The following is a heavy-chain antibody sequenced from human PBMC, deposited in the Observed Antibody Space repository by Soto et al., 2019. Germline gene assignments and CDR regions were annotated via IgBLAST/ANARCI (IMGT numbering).Heavy chain of an antibody. CDR2: ISHDGSDK. V-gene: IGHV3-30*18. CDR1: GFTFRNYG. D-gene: IGHD6-13*01. Sequence: GGSPRLSRAASGFTFRNYGMHWVRQAPGKGLEWVAVISHDGSDKYYADSMKGRFIISRDNSENTLFLNMNSLKPEDTAVYYCAKENQHLVHDYWGQGTLVTVSS. CDR3: AKENQHLVHDY. J-gene: IGHJ4*02.